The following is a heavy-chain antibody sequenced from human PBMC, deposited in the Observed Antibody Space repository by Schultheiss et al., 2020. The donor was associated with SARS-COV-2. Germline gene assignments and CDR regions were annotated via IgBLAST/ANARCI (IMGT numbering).Heavy chain of an antibody. CDR3: AKDAIIAARPRAYYYYYGMDV. V-gene: IGHV3-30*02. CDR2: IWYDGSNK. D-gene: IGHD6-6*01. CDR1: GFTFSSYG. Sequence: GGSLRLSCAASGFTFSSYGMHWVRQAPGKGLEWVAVIWYDGSNKYYADSVKGRFTISRDNSKNTLYLQMNSLRAEDTAVYYCAKDAIIAARPRAYYYYYGMDVWGQGTTVTVSS. J-gene: IGHJ6*02.